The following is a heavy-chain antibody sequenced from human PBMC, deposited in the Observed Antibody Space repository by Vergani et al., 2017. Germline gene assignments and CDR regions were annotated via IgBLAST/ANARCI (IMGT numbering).Heavy chain of an antibody. CDR2: IHHSGDT. Sequence: QVQLQESGPGLVKPSETLTLTCDVSDSSIMTNPYWGWFRQSPGKGLEWIGCIHHSGDTHHHSSLKSRVSISIVSSSKFSLSLTCDTAADTAIYYCGRRRGSGGFFPSSYFYGMDVWGDGTTVTVSS. J-gene: IGHJ6*04. V-gene: IGHV4-38-2*01. D-gene: IGHD3-10*01. CDR3: GRRRGSGGFFPSSYFYGMDV. CDR1: DSSIMTNPY.